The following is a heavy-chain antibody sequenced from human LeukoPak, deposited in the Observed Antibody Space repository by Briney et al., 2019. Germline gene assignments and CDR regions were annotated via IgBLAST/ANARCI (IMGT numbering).Heavy chain of an antibody. V-gene: IGHV4-34*01. Sequence: SKTLSLTWAVHGGSFSGYYWSWIRQPPGKGLEWIGEINHNGSPNYTPSLKSPLNISVDTSKKQFSLKLSSVTATDTAVYYCARVATTVVNENYFDYWGQGTLVTASS. J-gene: IGHJ4*02. CDR2: INHNGSP. CDR1: GGSFSGYY. CDR3: ARVATTVVNENYFDY. D-gene: IGHD4-23*01.